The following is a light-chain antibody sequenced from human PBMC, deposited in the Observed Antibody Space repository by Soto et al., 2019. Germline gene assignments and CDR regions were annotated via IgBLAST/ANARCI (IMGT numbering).Light chain of an antibody. CDR2: KAS. J-gene: IGKJ1*01. V-gene: IGKV1-5*03. Sequence: DIQMTQSPSTLSASVGDRVTITCRASQSISSWLAWYQQKPGKAPKLLIYKASSLESGVRSRFSGSGSGTTFSLTISSLQPDDFPSYYCQQYNSYPTFGQGTKVYIK. CDR3: QQYNSYPT. CDR1: QSISSW.